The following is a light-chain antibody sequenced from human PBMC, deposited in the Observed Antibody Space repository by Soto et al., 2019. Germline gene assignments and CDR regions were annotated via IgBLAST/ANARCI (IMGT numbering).Light chain of an antibody. V-gene: IGLV1-51*01. CDR2: DDN. Sequence: QSVMTQPPSVSAAPGQKVTISCSGSSSNIGGNSVSWYQQLPGTAPKLLIYDDNKRPSGIPDRFSGSKSGTSATLGITGFQTGDEADYYCCSYAGRATYVFGGGTKLTVL. CDR3: CSYAGRATYV. J-gene: IGLJ2*01. CDR1: SSNIGGNS.